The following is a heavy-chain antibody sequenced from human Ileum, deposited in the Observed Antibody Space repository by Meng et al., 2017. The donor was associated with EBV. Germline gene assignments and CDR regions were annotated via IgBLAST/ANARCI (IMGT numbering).Heavy chain of an antibody. D-gene: IGHD2-15*01. Sequence: QAPLPDSGPGLVEPSETLSLTCTVSGGSISSYYWIWIRQPPGKGLEWIGYIYYSGSTNYNPSLKSRVTISVDTSKNQFSLNLGSVTAADTAVYYCARGGWSLDYWGQGTLVTVSS. CDR3: ARGGWSLDY. CDR1: GGSISSYY. CDR2: IYYSGST. V-gene: IGHV4-59*08. J-gene: IGHJ4*02.